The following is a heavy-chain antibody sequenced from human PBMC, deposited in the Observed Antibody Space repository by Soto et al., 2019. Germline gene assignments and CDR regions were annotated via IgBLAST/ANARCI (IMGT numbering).Heavy chain of an antibody. D-gene: IGHD5-12*01. J-gene: IGHJ5*02. CDR2: IIPIFGTT. V-gene: IGHV1-69*06. CDR3: AREERDGSPETWFDP. CDR1: GGIFSSYS. Sequence: QLQLVQSGAEVKKPGSSVKVSCQASGGIFSSYSISWVRQAPGQGLEWMGGIIPIFGTTNKAQKFQGRVTITADKSTKTAYMELSSLKSEDTGVYYCAREERDGSPETWFDPWGQGTLVTVSS.